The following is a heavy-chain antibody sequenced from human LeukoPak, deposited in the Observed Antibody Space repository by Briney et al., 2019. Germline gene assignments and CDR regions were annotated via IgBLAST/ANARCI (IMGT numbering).Heavy chain of an antibody. CDR2: IYYSGST. Sequence: GSLRLSCAASGFTFSSYAMSWVRQAPGKGLEWIGSIYYSGSTYYNPSLKSRVTISVDTSKNQFSLKLSSVTAADTAVYYCASRDIVATIPDYWGQGTLVTVSS. CDR1: GFTFSSYA. J-gene: IGHJ4*02. V-gene: IGHV4-38-2*01. CDR3: ASRDIVATIPDY. D-gene: IGHD5-12*01.